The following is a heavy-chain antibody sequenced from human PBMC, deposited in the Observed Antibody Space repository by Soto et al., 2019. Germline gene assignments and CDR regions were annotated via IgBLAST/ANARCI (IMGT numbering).Heavy chain of an antibody. V-gene: IGHV1-3*01. J-gene: IGHJ6*02. D-gene: IGHD6-25*01. CDR1: GYTFTSYA. CDR3: ARDEGGSPVYYYYYYGMDV. CDR2: INAGNGNT. Sequence: QVQLVQSGAEVKKPGASVKVSCKASGYTFTSYAMHWVRQAPGQRLEWMGWINAGNGNTKYSQKFQGRVTITRDTSASTAYMELRSLRSEDTAVYYCARDEGGSPVYYYYYYGMDVWGQGTTVTVSS.